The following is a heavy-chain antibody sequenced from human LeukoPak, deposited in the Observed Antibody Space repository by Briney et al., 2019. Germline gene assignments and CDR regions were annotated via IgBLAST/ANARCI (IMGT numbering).Heavy chain of an antibody. CDR1: GFTFSSYA. V-gene: IGHV3-23*01. CDR2: ISGSGGRT. J-gene: IGHJ4*02. D-gene: IGHD2-21*02. Sequence: QPGGSLRLSCAASGFTFSSYAMSWVRQAPGKGLEWVSAISGSGGRTYYADSVKGRFTISRDNSKNTLYLQMNSLRGEDTAVYYCAKDPLAYCGGDCYSDYWGQGTLVTVSA. CDR3: AKDPLAYCGGDCYSDY.